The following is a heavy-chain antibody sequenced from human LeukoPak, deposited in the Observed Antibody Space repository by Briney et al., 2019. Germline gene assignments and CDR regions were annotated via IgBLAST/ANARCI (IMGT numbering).Heavy chain of an antibody. J-gene: IGHJ3*02. CDR1: GFTFSSYG. V-gene: IGHV3-30*18. CDR3: AKDDQFAFDI. D-gene: IGHD5-24*01. CDR2: ISYDGSNK. Sequence: PGRSLRLSCAASGFTFSSYGMHWVRQAPGKGLEWVAVISYDGSNKYYADSVKGRFTISRDNSKNTLYLQMNSLRAEDTAVYYCAKDDQFAFDIWGQGTMVTVSS.